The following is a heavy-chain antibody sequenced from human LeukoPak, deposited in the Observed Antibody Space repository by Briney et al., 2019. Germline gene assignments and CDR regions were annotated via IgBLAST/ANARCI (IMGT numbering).Heavy chain of an antibody. CDR2: IYDSGST. V-gene: IGHV4-28*03. CDR3: ARDRGSYYFDY. Sequence: SDTLSLTCAVSGYSISSSNWWGWIRQPPGKGLEWIGSIYDSGSTYYNPSLKSRVTISVDTSKNQFSLKLSSVTAADTAVYYCARDRGSYYFDYWGQGTLVTVSS. CDR1: GYSISSSNW. D-gene: IGHD1-26*01. J-gene: IGHJ4*02.